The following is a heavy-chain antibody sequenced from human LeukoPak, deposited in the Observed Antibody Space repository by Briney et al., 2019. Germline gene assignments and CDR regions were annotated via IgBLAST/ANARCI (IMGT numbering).Heavy chain of an antibody. CDR1: GGSVSSGSYY. CDR3: ARDRGDGYNYYPYYYYGMDV. D-gene: IGHD5-24*01. V-gene: IGHV4-61*01. Sequence: SETLSLTCTVSGGSVSSGSYYWSWIRQPPGKGLEWIGYIYYSGSTNYNPSLKSRVTISVDTSKNQFSLKLSSVTAADTAVYYCARDRGDGYNYYPYYYYGMDVWGQGTTVTASS. CDR2: IYYSGST. J-gene: IGHJ6*02.